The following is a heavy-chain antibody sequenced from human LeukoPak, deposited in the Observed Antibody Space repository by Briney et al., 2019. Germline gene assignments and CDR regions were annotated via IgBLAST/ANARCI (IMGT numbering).Heavy chain of an antibody. D-gene: IGHD2-8*01. CDR2: IRGDGSET. CDR3: ARRGGPNGWGDFDF. CDR1: GFTFSKHV. Sequence: GGSLRLSCEASGFTFSKHVMNWVRQAPGKGLEWVSSIRGDGSETFQADSLKGRFTISRDDSKNTLYLEMNSLSAEDTAVYYCARRGGPNGWGDFDFWGQGTLVTVSS. V-gene: IGHV3-23*01. J-gene: IGHJ4*02.